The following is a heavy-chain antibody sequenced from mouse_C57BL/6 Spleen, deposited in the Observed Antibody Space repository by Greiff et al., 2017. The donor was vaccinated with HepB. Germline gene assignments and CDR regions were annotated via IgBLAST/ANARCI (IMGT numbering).Heavy chain of an antibody. CDR1: GYSFTGYY. CDR3: ARYYGSSPYYAMDY. J-gene: IGHJ4*01. CDR2: INPSTGGT. V-gene: IGHV1-42*01. Sequence: VQLQQSGPELVKPGASVKISCKASGYSFTGYYMNWVKQSPEKSLEWIGEINPSTGGTTYNQKFKAKATLTVDKSSSTAYMQLKSLTSEDSAVYYCARYYGSSPYYAMDYWGQGISVTVSS. D-gene: IGHD1-1*01.